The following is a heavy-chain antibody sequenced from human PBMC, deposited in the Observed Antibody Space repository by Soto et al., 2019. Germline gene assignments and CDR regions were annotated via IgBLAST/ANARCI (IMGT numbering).Heavy chain of an antibody. CDR3: AKGYCSGGSCYGIPWFDP. D-gene: IGHD2-15*01. CDR1: GFTFSSYG. J-gene: IGHJ5*02. Sequence: QVQLVESGGGVVQPGRSLRLSCAASGFTFSSYGMHWVRQAPGEGLEWVAVISYDGSNKYYADSVKGRFTISRDNSKNTLYLQMNSLRAEDTAVYYCAKGYCSGGSCYGIPWFDPWGQGTLVTVSS. CDR2: ISYDGSNK. V-gene: IGHV3-30*18.